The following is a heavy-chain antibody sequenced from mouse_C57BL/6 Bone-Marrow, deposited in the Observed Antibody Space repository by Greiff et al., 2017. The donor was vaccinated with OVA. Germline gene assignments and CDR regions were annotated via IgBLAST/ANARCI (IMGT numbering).Heavy chain of an antibody. V-gene: IGHV1-81*01. D-gene: IGHD2-4*01. CDR3: AICYDYVAWFAY. CDR2: IYPRSGNT. J-gene: IGHJ3*01. CDR1: GYTFTSYG. Sequence: QVQLQQSGAELARPGASVKLSCKASGYTFTSYGISWVKQRTGQGLEWIGEIYPRSGNTYYNEKFKGKATLTADKSSSTAYMELRSLTSEDSAVYFCAICYDYVAWFAYWGQGTLVTVSA.